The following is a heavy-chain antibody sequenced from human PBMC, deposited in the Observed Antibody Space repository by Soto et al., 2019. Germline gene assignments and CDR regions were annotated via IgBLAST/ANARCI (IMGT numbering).Heavy chain of an antibody. CDR2: INPNSGGT. J-gene: IGHJ6*02. CDR3: ARDRVLGVVVGYYCMDV. Sequence: QVQLVQSGAEVKKPGASVKVSCKASGYTFTGYYMHWVRQAPGQGLEWMGWINPNSGGTNYAQKFQGWVTMTRDTSISTAYMELSRLRSDDTAVYYCARDRVLGVVVGYYCMDVWGQGTTVTVSS. D-gene: IGHD2-15*01. CDR1: GYTFTGYY. V-gene: IGHV1-2*04.